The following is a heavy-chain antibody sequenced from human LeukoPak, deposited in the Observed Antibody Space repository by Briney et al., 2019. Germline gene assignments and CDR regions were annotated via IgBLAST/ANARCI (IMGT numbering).Heavy chain of an antibody. CDR1: GFTFSSHE. V-gene: IGHV3-48*03. Sequence: GGSLRLSCAASGFTFSSHEMNWVRQAPGKGLEWVSYISSSGSTIYYADSVKGRFTISRDNAKNSLYLQMNSLRAEDTAVYYCARALTGDYYYYYYMDVWGKGTTVTVSS. CDR3: ARALTGDYYYYYYMDV. D-gene: IGHD3-10*01. J-gene: IGHJ6*03. CDR2: ISSSGSTI.